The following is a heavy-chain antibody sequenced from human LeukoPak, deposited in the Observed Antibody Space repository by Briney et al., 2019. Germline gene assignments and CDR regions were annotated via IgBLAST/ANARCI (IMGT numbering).Heavy chain of an antibody. D-gene: IGHD3-3*01. CDR2: ISGSGGST. Sequence: GGSLRLSRAVSGFTFDSNAMTWVRQAPGKGLEWVSAISGSGGSTYYADSVKGRFTISRDNSKNTLYLQMNSLRAEDTAVYYCAKAKGVLRFLEWLDAFDIWGQGTMVTVSS. J-gene: IGHJ3*02. CDR1: GFTFDSNA. V-gene: IGHV3-23*01. CDR3: AKAKGVLRFLEWLDAFDI.